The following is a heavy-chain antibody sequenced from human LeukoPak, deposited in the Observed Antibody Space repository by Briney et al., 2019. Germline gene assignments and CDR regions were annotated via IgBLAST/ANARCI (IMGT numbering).Heavy chain of an antibody. Sequence: SETLSLTCTVSGGSISSSSYYWGWIRQPPGKGLEWIGSIYYSGSTYYNPSLKSRVTISVDTSKNQFSLKLSSVTAADTAVYYCARRGVMFGELFPTAYYYMDVWGKGTTVTISS. V-gene: IGHV4-39*07. J-gene: IGHJ6*03. CDR2: IYYSGST. D-gene: IGHD3-10*02. CDR3: ARRGVMFGELFPTAYYYMDV. CDR1: GGSISSSSYY.